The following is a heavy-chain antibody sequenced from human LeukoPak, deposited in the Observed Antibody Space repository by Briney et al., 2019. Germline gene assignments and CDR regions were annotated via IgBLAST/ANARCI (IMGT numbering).Heavy chain of an antibody. CDR3: ARGHYSSGCRLDY. J-gene: IGHJ4*02. V-gene: IGHV4-34*01. Sequence: PSETLSLTCAVYGGSFSGYYWSWIRQPPGKGLEWIGEINHSGSTNYNPSLKSRVTISVDTSKNQFSLKLSSVTAADTAVYYCARGHYSSGCRLDYWGQGTLVTVSS. CDR2: INHSGST. D-gene: IGHD6-19*01. CDR1: GGSFSGYY.